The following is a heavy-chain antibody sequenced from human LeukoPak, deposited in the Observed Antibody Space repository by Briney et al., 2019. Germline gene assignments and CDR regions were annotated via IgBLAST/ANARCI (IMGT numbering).Heavy chain of an antibody. CDR3: ARTPIVGATPPDY. CDR2: IYYSGST. Sequence: SETLSLTCTVSGGSISSSSYYWGWIRQPPGKGLEWIGSIYYSGSTYYNPSLKSRVTISVDTSKNQFSLKLSSVTAADTAVYYCARTPIVGATPPDYWGQGTLVTVS. V-gene: IGHV4-39*01. CDR1: GGSISSSSYY. J-gene: IGHJ4*02. D-gene: IGHD1-26*01.